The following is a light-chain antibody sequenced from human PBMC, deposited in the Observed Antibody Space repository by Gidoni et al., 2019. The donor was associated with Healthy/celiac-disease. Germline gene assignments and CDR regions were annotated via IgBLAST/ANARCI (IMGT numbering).Light chain of an antibody. V-gene: IGKV1-9*01. Sequence: DIQLTPSPSFLSASVGDRVTITCRASQGISSYLAWYQQKPGKAPKLLIYAASTWQSGVPSRFSGSGSGTEFTLTISSLQPEDFATYYCQQLNSYLSTFGPGTKVDIK. CDR1: QGISSY. J-gene: IGKJ3*01. CDR2: AAS. CDR3: QQLNSYLST.